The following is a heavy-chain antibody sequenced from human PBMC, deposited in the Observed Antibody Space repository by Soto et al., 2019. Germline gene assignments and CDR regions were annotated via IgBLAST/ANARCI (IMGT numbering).Heavy chain of an antibody. CDR3: ATGPLSCSSTSCNWFDP. J-gene: IGHJ5*02. Sequence: GASVKVSCKVSGYTLTELSMHWVRQAPGKGLEWMGGFDPEDGETIYAQKFQGRVTMTEDTSTDTAYMVLSSLRSEDTAVYYCATGPLSCSSTSCNWFDPWGQGTLVTVSS. CDR1: GYTLTELS. V-gene: IGHV1-24*01. D-gene: IGHD2-2*01. CDR2: FDPEDGET.